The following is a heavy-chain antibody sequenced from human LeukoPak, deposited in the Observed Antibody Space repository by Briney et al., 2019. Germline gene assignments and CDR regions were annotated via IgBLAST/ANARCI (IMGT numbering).Heavy chain of an antibody. V-gene: IGHV3-23*01. CDR1: GFTFSSYA. Sequence: GGSLRLSCTASGFTFSSYAMSWVRQAPGKGLEWVSGISGSGGSTYYADSVKGRFTISRDNSKSTLYLQMNSLRAEDTAVYYCAKGYGSGSYDYWGQGTLVTVSS. CDR2: ISGSGGST. J-gene: IGHJ4*02. CDR3: AKGYGSGSYDY. D-gene: IGHD3-10*01.